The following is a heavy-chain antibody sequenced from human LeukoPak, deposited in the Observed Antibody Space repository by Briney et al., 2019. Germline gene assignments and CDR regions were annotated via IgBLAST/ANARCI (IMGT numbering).Heavy chain of an antibody. CDR1: GFTFSSYA. CDR2: ISASGGST. V-gene: IGHV3-23*01. Sequence: GGSLRLSCAVSGFTFSSYAMSWVRQAPGKGLQWVSVISASGGSTYYADSVKGRFTISRDNSKNTLYLQMNSLRAEDTAVYYCAKEGYSSGWYPPFDYWGQGTLVTVSS. J-gene: IGHJ4*02. CDR3: AKEGYSSGWYPPFDY. D-gene: IGHD6-19*01.